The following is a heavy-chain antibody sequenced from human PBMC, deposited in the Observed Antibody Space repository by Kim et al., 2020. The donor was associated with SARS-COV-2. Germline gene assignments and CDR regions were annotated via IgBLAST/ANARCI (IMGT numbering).Heavy chain of an antibody. J-gene: IGHJ4*02. CDR3: ARDQQLEPSPFDY. D-gene: IGHD1-1*01. V-gene: IGHV3-48*02. Sequence: YADSGKGRFNNSRANAKTSLYLQMNSLRDEDTAVYYCARDQQLEPSPFDYWGQGTLVTVSS.